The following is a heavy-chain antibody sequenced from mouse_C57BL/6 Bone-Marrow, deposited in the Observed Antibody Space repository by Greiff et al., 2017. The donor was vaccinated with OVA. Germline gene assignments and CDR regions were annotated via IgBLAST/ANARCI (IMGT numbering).Heavy chain of an antibody. D-gene: IGHD3-2*02. CDR2: INPNNGGT. CDR3: ASSSGFAY. Sequence: VQLQQSGPELVKPGASVKISCKASGYTFTDYYMNWVKQSHGKSLEWIGDINPNNGGTSYNQKFKGKATLTVDKSSSTAYMELRRLTSEDSAVYYCASSSGFAYWGQGTLVTVSA. CDR1: GYTFTDYY. V-gene: IGHV1-26*01. J-gene: IGHJ3*01.